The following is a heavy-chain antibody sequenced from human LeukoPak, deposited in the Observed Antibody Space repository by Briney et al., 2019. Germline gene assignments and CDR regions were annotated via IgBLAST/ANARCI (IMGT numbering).Heavy chain of an antibody. Sequence: PGGSLRLSCAASGFTFSSYEMNWVRQAPGKGLEWLSTISGSGGSTYYADSVKGRFTISRDNSKNTLYLQMNSLRAEDTAVYYCAKEHSGNLIYYFDYWGQGTLVTVSS. D-gene: IGHD3-10*01. V-gene: IGHV3-23*01. CDR3: AKEHSGNLIYYFDY. CDR2: ISGSGGST. CDR1: GFTFSSYE. J-gene: IGHJ4*02.